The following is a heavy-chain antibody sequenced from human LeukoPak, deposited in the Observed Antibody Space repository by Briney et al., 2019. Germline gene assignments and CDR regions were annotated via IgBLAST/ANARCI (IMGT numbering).Heavy chain of an antibody. CDR1: GGSFSDSY. V-gene: IGHV4-34*01. CDR3: NYDTLTDVLIHDY. D-gene: IGHD3-9*01. CDR2: INRSGIT. Sequence: SETLSLTCTVYGGSFSDSYWTWIRQPPGKGLEWIGEINRSGITAYNPSLKSRVTMSVDRSKNQFSLKLTSVTAADTAVYYCNYDTLTDVLIHDYWGQGSLVTVSS. J-gene: IGHJ4*02.